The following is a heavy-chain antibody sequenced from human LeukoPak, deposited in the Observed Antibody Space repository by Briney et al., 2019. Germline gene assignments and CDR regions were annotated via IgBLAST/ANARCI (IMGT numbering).Heavy chain of an antibody. CDR2: IRSKAYGGTT. CDR3: TRDRLRYSYIHYGMDV. J-gene: IGHJ6*02. D-gene: IGHD5-18*01. Sequence: PGGSLRLSCAASGFTFNPYAMSWVRQAPGKGLEWVGFIRSKAYGGTTEYAASVKGRFTISRDDSKSIAYLQMNSLKTEDTAVYYCTRDRLRYSYIHYGMDVWGQGTTVTVSS. CDR1: GFTFNPYA. V-gene: IGHV3-49*04.